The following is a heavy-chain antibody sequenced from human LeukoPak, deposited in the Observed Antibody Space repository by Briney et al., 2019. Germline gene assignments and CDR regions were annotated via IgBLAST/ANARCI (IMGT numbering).Heavy chain of an antibody. D-gene: IGHD1-20*01. J-gene: IGHJ4*02. CDR3: ATLTGPRTFDY. V-gene: IGHV3-30*02. CDR2: IRYDGSNK. CDR1: GFTFSGSA. Sequence: HPGGSLRLSCAASGFTFSGSAMHWVRQAPGKGLEWVAFIRYDGSNKYYADSVKGRFTISRDNAKNSLYLQMDSLRADDTALYYCATLTGPRTFDYWGQGTLVTVSS.